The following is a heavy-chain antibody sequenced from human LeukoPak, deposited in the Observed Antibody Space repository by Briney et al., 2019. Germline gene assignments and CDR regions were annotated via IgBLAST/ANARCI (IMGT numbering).Heavy chain of an antibody. V-gene: IGHV3-15*01. Sequence: GGSLRLSCAASGFTFSNAWMSWVRRAPGKGLEWVGRIKSKTDGGTTDYAAPVKGRFTISRDDSKNTLYLQMNSLKTEDTAVYYCTTEPTYYYDSSGYSEFDYWGQGTLVTVSS. D-gene: IGHD3-22*01. CDR1: GFTFSNAW. CDR2: IKSKTDGGTT. CDR3: TTEPTYYYDSSGYSEFDY. J-gene: IGHJ4*02.